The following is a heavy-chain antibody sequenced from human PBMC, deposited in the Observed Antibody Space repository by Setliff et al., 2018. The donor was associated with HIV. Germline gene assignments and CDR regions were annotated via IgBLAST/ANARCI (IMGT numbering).Heavy chain of an antibody. V-gene: IGHV4-4*02. J-gene: IGHJ4*02. CDR2: IYHTGRT. CDR1: GGSISDDKW. D-gene: IGHD3-16*01. CDR3: TRAPGGGKDYFAY. Sequence: TLSLTCAVSGGSISDDKWWDWVRQPPGKGLEWIGEIYHTGRTNYDSSLKSRVTMSVDKTKNEFSLKMTSVTAADTAVYYCTRAPGGGKDYFAYWGRGILVTVSS.